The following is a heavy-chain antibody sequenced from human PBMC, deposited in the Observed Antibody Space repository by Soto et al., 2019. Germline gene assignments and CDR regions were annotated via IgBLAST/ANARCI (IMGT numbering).Heavy chain of an antibody. CDR1: GGSISSSNC. V-gene: IGHV4-4*02. CDR3: ARGQRQLAAFDY. D-gene: IGHD6-6*01. CDR2: IYHGGST. J-gene: IGHJ4*02. Sequence: SETLSLTCAVSGGSISSSNCWSFVRQPPGKGLEWIGEIYHGGSTEYNPSLKSRVTISVDTSKNQFSLKLSSVTAADTAVYYCARGQRQLAAFDYWGQGTLVTVSS.